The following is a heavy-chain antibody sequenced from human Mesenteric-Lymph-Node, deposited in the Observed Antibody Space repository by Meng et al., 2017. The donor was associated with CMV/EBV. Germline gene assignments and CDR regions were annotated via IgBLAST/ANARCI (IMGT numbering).Heavy chain of an antibody. Sequence: SGFTLSDSAFHWVRQSSGKGLEWIALIRSRTKNYATAYAASVRGRFTIFRDDSRNTAYLQMTNLKVEDTAIYYCTRQGPDYTDDFDYWGQGTVVTVSS. D-gene: IGHD2-2*02. CDR1: GFTLSDSA. V-gene: IGHV3-73*01. J-gene: IGHJ4*02. CDR2: IRSRTKNYAT. CDR3: TRQGPDYTDDFDY.